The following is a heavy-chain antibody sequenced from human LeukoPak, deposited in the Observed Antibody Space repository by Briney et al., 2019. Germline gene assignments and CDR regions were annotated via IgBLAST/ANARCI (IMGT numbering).Heavy chain of an antibody. J-gene: IGHJ6*02. Sequence: GGSLRLSCAASGFTFSSYGMHWVRQAPGKGLEWVAVISYDGSNKYYADSVKGRFTISRDNSKNTLYLQMIILRAEDTAVYYCAKDFYNLYYGMDVWGQGTTVTVSS. CDR3: AKDFYNLYYGMDV. CDR2: ISYDGSNK. V-gene: IGHV3-30*18. CDR1: GFTFSSYG. D-gene: IGHD5-24*01.